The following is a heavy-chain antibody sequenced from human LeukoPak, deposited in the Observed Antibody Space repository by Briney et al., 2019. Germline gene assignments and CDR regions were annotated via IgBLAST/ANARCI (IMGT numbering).Heavy chain of an antibody. Sequence: ASVKVSCKASGGTFSSYAISWVRQAPGQGLEWMGWISAYNGNTNYAQKLQGRVTMTTDTSTSTAYMELRSLRSDDTAVYYCAREYCSSTSCYARSRKSSKRYMDVWGKGITVTVSS. CDR3: AREYCSSTSCYARSRKSSKRYMDV. D-gene: IGHD2-2*01. J-gene: IGHJ6*03. V-gene: IGHV1-18*01. CDR2: ISAYNGNT. CDR1: GGTFSSYA.